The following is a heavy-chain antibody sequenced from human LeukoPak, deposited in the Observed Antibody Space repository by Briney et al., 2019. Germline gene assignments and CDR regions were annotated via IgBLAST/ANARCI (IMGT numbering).Heavy chain of an antibody. D-gene: IGHD6-19*01. CDR3: AMYSSAWYAVY. CDR1: GFTVSSKY. Sequence: GGSLRLSCAASGFTVSSKYMGWVRQAPGKGLEWVSVIHRGGNIYYADSVKGTFTISRDNSKNTLYLEMNTLRVEDTAVYYCAMYSSAWYAVYWGQGTLVTVSS. V-gene: IGHV3-66*01. CDR2: IHRGGNI. J-gene: IGHJ4*02.